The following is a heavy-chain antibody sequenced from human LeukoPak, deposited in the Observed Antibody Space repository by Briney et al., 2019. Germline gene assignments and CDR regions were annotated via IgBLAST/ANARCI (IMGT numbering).Heavy chain of an antibody. V-gene: IGHV4-31*03. D-gene: IGHD2-2*01. J-gene: IGHJ6*03. Sequence: SETLSLTCTVSGGSISSGGYYWSWSRQHPGKGLGWVGYIYYSGSTYYNPSLKSRVTISVDTPKNQCSLKRSSVTAADTAVYYCAREGPAANYYMDVWGKGTTVTVSS. CDR3: AREGPAANYYMDV. CDR1: GGSISSGGYY. CDR2: IYYSGST.